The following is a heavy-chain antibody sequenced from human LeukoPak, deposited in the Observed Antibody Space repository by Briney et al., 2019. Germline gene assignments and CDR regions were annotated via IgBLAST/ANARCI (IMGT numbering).Heavy chain of an antibody. Sequence: SETLSPTCTVSGGSISNSSSYWGWIRQPPGKGLEWIGSIYYSGSTYYNPSLKSRVTISVDTSKNQFSLKLSSVTAADTAVYYCAGNYYGSGSYYSEDRYWGQGTLVTVSS. CDR2: IYYSGST. V-gene: IGHV4-39*01. CDR1: GGSISNSSSY. D-gene: IGHD3-10*01. CDR3: AGNYYGSGSYYSEDRY. J-gene: IGHJ4*02.